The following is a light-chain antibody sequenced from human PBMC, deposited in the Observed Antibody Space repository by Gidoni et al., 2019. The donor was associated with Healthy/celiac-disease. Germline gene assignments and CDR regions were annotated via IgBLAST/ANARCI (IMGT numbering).Light chain of an antibody. V-gene: IGLV1-40*01. Sequence: QSELTQPPSVSGAPGQRVPISGTGRSSNIGACYEVPWYQQLTGTDPKLLIYGHSNRPSVVPDRCSGSKSGTSASLTFTWLQAEDEADYSCQSYDSSLSGSVVFGVGTKLTVL. CDR2: GHS. CDR1: SSNIGACYE. J-gene: IGLJ2*01. CDR3: QSYDSSLSGSVV.